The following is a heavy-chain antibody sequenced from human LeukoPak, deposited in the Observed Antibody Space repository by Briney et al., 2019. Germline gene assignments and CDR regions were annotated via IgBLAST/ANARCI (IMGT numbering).Heavy chain of an antibody. CDR3: AKDGVVRGVIDL. V-gene: IGHV3-30*18. J-gene: IGHJ5*02. CDR1: GFTFSSYG. Sequence: PGGSLRLSCAASGFTFSSYGMHWVRQAPGKGLEWVAVISYDGSNKYYADSVKGRFTISRDNSKNTLYLQMNSLRAEDTAVYYCAKDGVVRGVIDLWGQGTLVTVSS. CDR2: ISYDGSNK. D-gene: IGHD3-10*01.